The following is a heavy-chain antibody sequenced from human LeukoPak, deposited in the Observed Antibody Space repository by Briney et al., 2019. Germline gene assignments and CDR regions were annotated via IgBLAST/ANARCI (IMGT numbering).Heavy chain of an antibody. Sequence: GGSLRLSCAASGFTFSSYGMHWVRQAPGKGLEWVAFIRYDGGNKYYADSVKGRFTISRDNSKNTLYLQMNSLRAEDTAVYYCAKDWALGATVKIPYYYYYMDVWGKGTTVTISS. D-gene: IGHD1-26*01. CDR2: IRYDGGNK. CDR1: GFTFSSYG. V-gene: IGHV3-30*02. J-gene: IGHJ6*03. CDR3: AKDWALGATVKIPYYYYYMDV.